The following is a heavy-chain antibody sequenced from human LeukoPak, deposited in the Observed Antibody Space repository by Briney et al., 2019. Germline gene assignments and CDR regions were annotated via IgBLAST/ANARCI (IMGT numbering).Heavy chain of an antibody. CDR1: GFTFSDYY. Sequence: GGSLRLSCAASGFTFSDYYMSWIRQAPGKGLEWVSYISSSSSTIYYADSVKGRFTISRDNAKNSLYLQMNSLRAEDAAVYYCARSGGSSWPVDDYWGQGTLVTVSS. CDR3: ARSGGSSWPVDDY. D-gene: IGHD6-13*01. J-gene: IGHJ4*02. CDR2: ISSSSSTI. V-gene: IGHV3-11*04.